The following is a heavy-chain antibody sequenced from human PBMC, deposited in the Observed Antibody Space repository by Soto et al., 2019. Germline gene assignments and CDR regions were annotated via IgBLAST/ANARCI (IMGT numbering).Heavy chain of an antibody. CDR1: GGSISSYY. CDR3: ARITTTAIVY. CDR2: IYYSGST. J-gene: IGHJ4*02. V-gene: IGHV4-59*01. Sequence: SETLSLTCTVSGGSISSYYWSWIRQPPGKGLEWIGYIYYSGSTNYNPSLKSRVTISVDTSKNQFSLKLSSVTAADTAVYYCARITTTAIVYWGQGTLVIVSS. D-gene: IGHD4-17*01.